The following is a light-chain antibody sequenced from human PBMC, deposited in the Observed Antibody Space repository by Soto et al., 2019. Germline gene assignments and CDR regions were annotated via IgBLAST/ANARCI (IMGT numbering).Light chain of an antibody. CDR2: GAS. V-gene: IGKV3-15*01. CDR1: QSVSSN. CDR3: QQYNNWPVT. J-gene: IGKJ1*01. Sequence: EIVMTQSPATLSVSPGERATLSCRASQSVSSNLAGYQQKPGQAPRLLIYGASTRATGIPARFSGSGSGTEFTLTISRLQSEDFAVYYCQQYNNWPVTFGQGTKVEIK.